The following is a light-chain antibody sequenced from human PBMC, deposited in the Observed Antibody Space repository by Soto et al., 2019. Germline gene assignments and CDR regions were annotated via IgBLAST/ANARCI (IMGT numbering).Light chain of an antibody. V-gene: IGKV1-13*02. J-gene: IGKJ5*01. CDR3: QQFNSYPMT. CDR2: DAS. CDR1: QGISSA. Sequence: AIQLTQSPSSLSASVGDRVTITCRASQGISSALAWYQQKPGKAPKLLIYDASSLESGVRSRFSGSGSGTDFTLTISSLQPEDFATYYGQQFNSYPMTFGQGTRLEIK.